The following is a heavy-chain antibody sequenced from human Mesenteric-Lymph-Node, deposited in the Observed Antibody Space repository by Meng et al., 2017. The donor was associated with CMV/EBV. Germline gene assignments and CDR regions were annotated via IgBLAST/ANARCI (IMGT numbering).Heavy chain of an antibody. J-gene: IGHJ5*02. D-gene: IGHD3-9*01. CDR2: IYYSEGT. CDR3: ARAESPKYYDILTGWFDP. CDR1: LSCGRYS. V-gene: IGHV4-31*02. Sequence: LSCGRYSWSWLRQHPGKGLEWIGYIYYSEGTYYNPSLKSRVTISVDTSKNQFSLKLSSVTAADTAVYYCARAESPKYYDILTGWFDPWGQGTLVTVSS.